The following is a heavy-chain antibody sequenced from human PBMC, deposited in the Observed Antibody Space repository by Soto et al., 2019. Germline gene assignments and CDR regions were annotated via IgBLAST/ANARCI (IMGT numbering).Heavy chain of an antibody. CDR2: IAVGSGYT. V-gene: IGHV1-58*01. CDR3: AADATAWQQMVPSDY. CDR1: GFTFTSPA. Sequence: GASVKVSCKAPGFTFTSPAFQWVRQARGQRLEWIGWIAVGSGYTNYAQRFQDRVTLTRDMSTATTYMELSRLTSEDTAIYYCAADATAWQQMVPSDYWGQGTLVTVSS. J-gene: IGHJ4*02. D-gene: IGHD2-8*01.